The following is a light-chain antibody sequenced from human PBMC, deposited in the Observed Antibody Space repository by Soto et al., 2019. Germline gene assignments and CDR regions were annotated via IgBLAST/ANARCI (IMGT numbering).Light chain of an antibody. J-gene: IGKJ4*01. CDR3: QQYNTSPLI. V-gene: IGKV1-5*03. CDR1: QSISSW. CDR2: KAS. Sequence: DIQMTQSPSTLSASLGDRVTITCRASQSISSWLAWYQQKPGKAPKLLIQKASSLESGVPSRFSGSGSGTEFTLTISSLQPDDFATYYCQQYNTSPLIFGGGTKVEIK.